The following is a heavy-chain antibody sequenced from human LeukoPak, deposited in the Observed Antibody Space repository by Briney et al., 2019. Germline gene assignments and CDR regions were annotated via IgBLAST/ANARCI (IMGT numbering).Heavy chain of an antibody. D-gene: IGHD2-2*01. CDR2: INPSGGST. CDR3: ARAARGYQQIFDY. Sequence: ASVKVSCKASGYTFTSYYMHWVRQAPGQGLEWMGIINPSGGSTSYAQKLQGRVTMTTDTSTSTAYMELRSLRSDDTAVYYCARAARGYQQIFDYWGQGTLVTVSS. J-gene: IGHJ4*02. CDR1: GYTFTSYY. V-gene: IGHV1-46*01.